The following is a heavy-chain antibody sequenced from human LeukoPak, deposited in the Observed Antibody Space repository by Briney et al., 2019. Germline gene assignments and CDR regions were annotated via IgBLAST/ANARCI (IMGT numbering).Heavy chain of an antibody. V-gene: IGHV3-33*01. CDR3: ARDPYGSGSTSFDI. Sequence: GGSLRLSCAASGFTFRSYGMHWVRQAPGKRLEWVAVIWYDGSNKYYADSVKGRFTISRDNSKNTLYLQMNSLRAEDTAVYYCARDPYGSGSTSFDIWGQGTMVTVSS. CDR1: GFTFRSYG. D-gene: IGHD3-10*01. J-gene: IGHJ3*02. CDR2: IWYDGSNK.